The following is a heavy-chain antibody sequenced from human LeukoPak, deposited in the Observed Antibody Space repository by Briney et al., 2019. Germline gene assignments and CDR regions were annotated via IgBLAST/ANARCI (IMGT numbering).Heavy chain of an antibody. CDR3: ARASRPTVTIDPYYFDY. J-gene: IGHJ4*02. D-gene: IGHD4-17*01. V-gene: IGHV1-2*02. CDR1: GYTFTGYY. CDR2: VYPNSGGT. Sequence: ASVKVSCKASGYTFTGYYMHWVRQAPGQGLEWMGWVYPNSGGTNYPQKFQGRVTMPRDTSTTTAYMEVSRLTSDDTAVYYCARASRPTVTIDPYYFDYWGQGTLVTVSS.